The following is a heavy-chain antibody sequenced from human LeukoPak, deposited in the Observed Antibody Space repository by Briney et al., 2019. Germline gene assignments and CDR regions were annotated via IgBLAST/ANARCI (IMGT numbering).Heavy chain of an antibody. CDR1: GFTFDDYA. CDR3: ATIAAAGAHY. V-gene: IGHV3-9*01. Sequence: GGSLRLSCAASGFTFDDYAMHWVRQAPGKGLEWVSGISWNSGSIGYADSVKGRFTISRDNAKNTLYLQMNSLRAEDTAVYYCATIAAAGAHYWGLGALVTVSS. CDR2: ISWNSGSI. D-gene: IGHD6-13*01. J-gene: IGHJ4*02.